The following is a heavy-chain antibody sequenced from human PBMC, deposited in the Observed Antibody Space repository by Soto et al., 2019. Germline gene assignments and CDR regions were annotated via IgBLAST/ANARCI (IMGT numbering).Heavy chain of an antibody. V-gene: IGHV3-13*01. D-gene: IGHD2-15*01. CDR3: ARGQEVGAHFFDS. CDR1: GFTFSGFD. J-gene: IGHJ4*02. Sequence: EVQLVESGGNLVQPGGSLRLSCEASGFTFSGFDMHWVRQPTGKGLEWVSTIGTACDTYYAVSVKGRFTISRDNAKNSLSLQMNRLRAGDTAVYFWARGQEVGAHFFDSWGQGTQFTVSS. CDR2: IGTACDT.